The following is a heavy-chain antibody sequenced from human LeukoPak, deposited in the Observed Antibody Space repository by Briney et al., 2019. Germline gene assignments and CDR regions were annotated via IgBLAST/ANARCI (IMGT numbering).Heavy chain of an antibody. D-gene: IGHD3-22*01. CDR3: AKEESGKSYYDSSGYYYPLDY. CDR2: ISGSGGST. J-gene: IGHJ4*02. V-gene: IGHV3-23*01. Sequence: GSLRLSCAASGFTFSSYAMSWVRQAPGKGLEWVSAISGSGGSTYYADSVKGRFTISRDNSKNTLYLQMNSLRAEDTAVYYCAKEESGKSYYDSSGYYYPLDYWGQGTLVTVSS. CDR1: GFTFSSYA.